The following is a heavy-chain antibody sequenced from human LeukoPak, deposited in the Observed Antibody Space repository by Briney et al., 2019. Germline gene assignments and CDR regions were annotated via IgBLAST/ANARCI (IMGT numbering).Heavy chain of an antibody. D-gene: IGHD3-16*01. Sequence: SGGSLRLSCAVSGFTLSSYGMHWVRQAPGKGLEWVAVILNDGSRKYYADSVKGRFTISRDNSKNTLFLEMNRLTADDTAVYYCAKDLVSRRRLGSSEKVDYWGRGTLVTVSS. CDR1: GFTLSSYG. V-gene: IGHV3-30*18. CDR2: ILNDGSRK. CDR3: AKDLVSRRRLGSSEKVDY. J-gene: IGHJ4*02.